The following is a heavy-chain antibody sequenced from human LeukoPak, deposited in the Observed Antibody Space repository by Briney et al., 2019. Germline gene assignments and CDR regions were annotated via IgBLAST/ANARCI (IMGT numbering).Heavy chain of an antibody. Sequence: GGSLRLSCAASGLTFSSYGLSWVRQAPAKGLEWVSSSTGSGGTTHADSVRGRFTISRDNSKSTLYLQMNSLRVEDTAVYSCAKNVLGSGSYSWYFDLWGRGTLVTVSS. V-gene: IGHV3-23*01. D-gene: IGHD1-26*01. CDR3: AKNVLGSGSYSWYFDL. J-gene: IGHJ2*01. CDR1: GLTFSSYG. CDR2: STGSGGTT.